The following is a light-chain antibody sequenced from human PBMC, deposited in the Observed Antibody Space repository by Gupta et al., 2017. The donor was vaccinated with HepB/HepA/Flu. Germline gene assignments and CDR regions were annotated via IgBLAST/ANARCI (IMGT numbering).Light chain of an antibody. CDR1: QNIRTS. V-gene: IGKV3-11*01. CDR2: DGS. J-gene: IGKJ1*01. CDR3: QQRSKWPRT. Sequence: EIVLTQSPATLALSPGERVTLSCRASQNIRTSLAWYQHKPGRAPRLLIYDGSNRATGVPARFDGSGSGTDFTLAISSLEPEDFAVYYCQQRSKWPRTFGQGTMVEI.